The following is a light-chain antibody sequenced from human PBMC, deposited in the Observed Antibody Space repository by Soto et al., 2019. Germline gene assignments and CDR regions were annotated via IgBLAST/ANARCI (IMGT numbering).Light chain of an antibody. CDR2: SDN. CDR1: SSDIGSNT. Sequence: QSVLTQPPSASGTPGQSVTISCSGSSSDIGSNTVNWYQQLPGTAPKLLIYSDNQRASGVPDRFSGSKSGTSASLAISGLQSEDEADYYCATWGDSPLGWVFGGGTQLTVL. CDR3: ATWGDSPLGWV. J-gene: IGLJ3*02. V-gene: IGLV1-44*01.